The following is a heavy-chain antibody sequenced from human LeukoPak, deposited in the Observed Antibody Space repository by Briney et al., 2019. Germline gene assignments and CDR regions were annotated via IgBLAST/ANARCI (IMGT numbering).Heavy chain of an antibody. CDR1: GFPFSSYA. CDR2: IKQDGSET. J-gene: IGHJ1*01. D-gene: IGHD2-15*01. V-gene: IGHV3-7*01. CDR3: ARPIYSSGWDQFQH. Sequence: GGSLRLSCAASGFPFSSYAMTWVRLSPGKGLEWVANIKQDGSETYYVASVKGRFAISRDNAKNSLYLQMNSLRVEDTALYYCARPIYSSGWDQFQHWGQGTLVTVSS.